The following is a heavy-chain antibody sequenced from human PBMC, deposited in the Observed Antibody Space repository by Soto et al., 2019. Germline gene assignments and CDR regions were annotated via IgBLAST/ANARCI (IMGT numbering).Heavy chain of an antibody. CDR1: GYTFTSYA. CDR2: INAGNGNT. V-gene: IGHV1-3*01. Sequence: QVQLVQSGAEVKKPGASVKVSCKASGYTFTSYAMHWVRQAPGQRLEWMGWINAGNGNTKYSQKCQGRVTITRDTSASTAYMELSSLRSEDTALYYCARASSSYDYWGQGTLVTVSS. D-gene: IGHD6-6*01. CDR3: ARASSSYDY. J-gene: IGHJ4*02.